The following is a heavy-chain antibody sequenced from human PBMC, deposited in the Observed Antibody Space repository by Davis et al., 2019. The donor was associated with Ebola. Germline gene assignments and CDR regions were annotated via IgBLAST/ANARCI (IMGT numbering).Heavy chain of an antibody. CDR2: IYHSGST. V-gene: IGHV4-30-2*01. J-gene: IGHJ4*02. CDR1: GGSISSGGYP. D-gene: IGHD3-10*01. CDR3: ARQLLWFGELLTPHYFDY. Sequence: SETLSLTCAVSGGSISSGGYPWSWIPQPPGKGLEWIWYIYHSGSTNYNPSLKSRVTLTVDTSKNQFSLKLSSVTAADTAVYYCARQLLWFGELLTPHYFDYWGQGTLVTVSS.